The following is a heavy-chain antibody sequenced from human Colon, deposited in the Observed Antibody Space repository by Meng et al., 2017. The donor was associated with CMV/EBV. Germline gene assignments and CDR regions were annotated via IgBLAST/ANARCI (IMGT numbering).Heavy chain of an antibody. Sequence: QVHLQQWGAGLLKPSEPLPLTCAISGGSFNAYYLTWIRQSPGKGLELIGELNHSGSTNYNPSLKSRVTISIDTSKRHFSLRLTSVTAADTAVYYCARGRNGWLLPLDSWGQGTLVTVSS. J-gene: IGHJ4*02. D-gene: IGHD3-3*01. CDR1: GGSFNAYY. CDR3: ARGRNGWLLPLDS. V-gene: IGHV4-34*01. CDR2: LNHSGST.